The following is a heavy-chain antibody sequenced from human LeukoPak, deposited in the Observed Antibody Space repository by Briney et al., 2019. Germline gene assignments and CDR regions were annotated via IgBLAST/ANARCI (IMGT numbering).Heavy chain of an antibody. D-gene: IGHD2-15*01. V-gene: IGHV4-34*01. J-gene: IGHJ5*02. CDR2: INHSGST. CDR1: GGSFSGYY. CDR3: ARVTQVVVTALGNWFDP. Sequence: SETLSLTCAVYGGSFSGYYWSWIRQPPGKGLEWIGEINHSGSTNYNPSLKSRVTISVDKSKNQFSLQLNSVTAADTAVYHCARVTQVVVTALGNWFDPWGQGILVTVSS.